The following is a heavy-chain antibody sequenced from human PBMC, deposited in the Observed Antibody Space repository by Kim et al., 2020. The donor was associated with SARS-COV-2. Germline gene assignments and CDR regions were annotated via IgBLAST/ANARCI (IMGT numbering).Heavy chain of an antibody. V-gene: IGHV3-9*01. CDR2: ISWNSGSI. Sequence: GGSLRLSCAASGFTFDDYAMHWVRQAPGKGLEWVSGISWNSGSIGYADSVKGRFTISRDNAKNSLYLQMNSLRAEDTALYYCTKLSLWFGELLGPFDYWGQGTLVTVSS. J-gene: IGHJ4*02. CDR3: TKLSLWFGELLGPFDY. CDR1: GFTFDDYA. D-gene: IGHD3-10*01.